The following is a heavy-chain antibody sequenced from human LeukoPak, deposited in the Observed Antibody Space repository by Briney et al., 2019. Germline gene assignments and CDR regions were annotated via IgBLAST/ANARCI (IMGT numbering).Heavy chain of an antibody. J-gene: IGHJ1*01. CDR3: ARVPRTVVGTKDAKYFQH. V-gene: IGHV3-74*01. CDR2: INSDGSSK. CDR1: GFTFISYW. D-gene: IGHD6-19*01. Sequence: GGSLRLSFTASGFTFISYWMHWVRQAPGKGLCWVSRINSDGSSKNYADSVKGRFTISRDNAKNTLYMQMNSLRAEDTAVYYCARVPRTVVGTKDAKYFQHWGQGTLVTVSS.